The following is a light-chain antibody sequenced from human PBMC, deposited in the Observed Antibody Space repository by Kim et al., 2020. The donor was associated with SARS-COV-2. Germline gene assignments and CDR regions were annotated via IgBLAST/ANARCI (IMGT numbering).Light chain of an antibody. V-gene: IGKV2-30*01. CDR2: KVS. Sequence: PASISCKSRHSVVYIDGSTFLTWFHQRPGQSPRRLVYKVSSRDSGVPDRFSGSGSGTDFTLKISRVEAEDVGIYYCMQGTHWPPTFGQGTKVDIK. CDR3: MQGTHWPPT. J-gene: IGKJ1*01. CDR1: HSVVYIDGSTF.